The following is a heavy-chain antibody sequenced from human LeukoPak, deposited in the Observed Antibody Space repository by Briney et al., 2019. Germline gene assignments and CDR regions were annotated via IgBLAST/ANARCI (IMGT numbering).Heavy chain of an antibody. V-gene: IGHV4-34*01. J-gene: IGHJ6*02. CDR2: INHSGST. CDR3: ARVALYGSGSYYNQGNYYYYYGMDV. D-gene: IGHD3-10*01. CDR1: GGPFSGYY. Sequence: PSETLSLTCAVYGGPFSGYYWSWIRQPPGKGLEWIGEINHSGSTNYNPSLKSRVTISVDTSKNQFSLKLSSVTAADTAVYYCARVALYGSGSYYNQGNYYYYYGMDVWGQGTTVTVSS.